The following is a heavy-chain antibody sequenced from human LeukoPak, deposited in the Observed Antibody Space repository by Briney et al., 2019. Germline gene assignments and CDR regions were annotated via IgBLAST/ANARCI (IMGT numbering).Heavy chain of an antibody. CDR1: GGSISSGDYY. CDR2: IYYSGST. D-gene: IGHD6-19*01. V-gene: IGHV4-30-4*01. CDR3: ARDWVQRAVAGTFGMDV. J-gene: IGHJ6*02. Sequence: SETLSLTCTVSGGSISSGDYYWSWIRQPPGKGLEWIGYIYYSGSTYYNPSLKSRVTISVDTSKNQFSLKLSSVTAADTAVYYCARDWVQRAVAGTFGMDVWGQGTTVTVSS.